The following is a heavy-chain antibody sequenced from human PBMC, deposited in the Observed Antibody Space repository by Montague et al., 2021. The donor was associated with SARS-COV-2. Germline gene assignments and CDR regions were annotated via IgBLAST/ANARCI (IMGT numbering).Heavy chain of an antibody. V-gene: IGHV4-34*01. CDR3: ARGAHGY. J-gene: IGHJ4*02. Sequence: SETLSLTCAVYGGSFSDYHWTWIRQSPGGGLEWIGQINYGGSTKYNPSLRSRVTISIDTSKNQFSLKLTSVTAADTAVYYCARGAHGYWREGTLVTVSS. CDR1: GGSFSDYH. CDR2: INYGGST.